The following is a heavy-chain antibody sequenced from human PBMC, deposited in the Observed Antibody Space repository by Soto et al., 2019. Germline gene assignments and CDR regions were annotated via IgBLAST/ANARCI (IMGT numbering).Heavy chain of an antibody. V-gene: IGHV3-30-3*01. D-gene: IGHD3-22*01. CDR1: GFTFSSYA. CDR3: ATPLYDSSGYYYAPIDY. CDR2: ISYDGSNK. J-gene: IGHJ4*02. Sequence: QVQLVESGGGVVQPGRSLRLSCAASGFTFSSYAMHWVRQAPGKGLEWVAVISYDGSNKYYADSVKGRFTISRDNSKNTLYLQMNSLRAEDTAVYYCATPLYDSSGYYYAPIDYWCQGTLVTVSS.